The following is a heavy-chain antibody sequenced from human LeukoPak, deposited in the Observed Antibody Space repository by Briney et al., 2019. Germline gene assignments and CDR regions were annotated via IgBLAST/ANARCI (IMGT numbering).Heavy chain of an antibody. CDR2: FHYSGST. D-gene: IGHD2-15*01. V-gene: IGHV4-59*01. CDR1: GGSISCFY. CDR3: ATHPPRYCTGGSCSDY. J-gene: IGHJ4*02. Sequence: PSETLSLTCTVSGGSISCFYWSWIRQPPGKGLEWIGYFHYSGSTNYNPSLKSRVTISVDTSKNQIFLKLSSVTAADTAVYYCATHPPRYCTGGSCSDYWGQGTLVTVSS.